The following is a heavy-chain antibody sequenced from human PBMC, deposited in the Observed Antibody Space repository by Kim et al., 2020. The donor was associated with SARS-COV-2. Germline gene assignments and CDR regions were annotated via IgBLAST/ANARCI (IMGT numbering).Heavy chain of an antibody. Sequence: YSQKFQGRVTITRDTSASTAYMELSSLRSEDTAVYYCARDRGIVAPPFDYWGQGTLVTVSS. J-gene: IGHJ4*02. CDR3: ARDRGIVAPPFDY. D-gene: IGHD1-26*01. V-gene: IGHV1-3*01.